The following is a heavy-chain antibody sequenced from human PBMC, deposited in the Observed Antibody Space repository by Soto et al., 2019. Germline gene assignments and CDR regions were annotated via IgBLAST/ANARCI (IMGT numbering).Heavy chain of an antibody. D-gene: IGHD2-2*01. J-gene: IGHJ4*02. V-gene: IGHV3-74*01. CDR3: VKVLARGVGVPRFYFDS. CDR1: GFTFSNSW. Sequence: PGGSLRLSCAASGFTFSNSWMHGVRQVSGKGLEWVSRINADGTSTSYADSVKGRFTISRDNAKNTLYLHVNSLRAEDTAVYYCVKVLARGVGVPRFYFDSWGQGALVTVSS. CDR2: INADGTST.